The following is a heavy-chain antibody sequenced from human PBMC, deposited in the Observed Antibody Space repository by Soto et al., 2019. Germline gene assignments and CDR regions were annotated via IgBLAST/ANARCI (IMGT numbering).Heavy chain of an antibody. J-gene: IGHJ6*02. Sequence: QVQLVQSGAEVKEPGDSVRVSCEASGYTFTAYYIHWVRQAPGHGLEWMGWINPKFGDTTYAQDFQGRVTMTRDMSISTVYMELSRLTSDDTAIYYCARNMDYYYGPGSGNGHGVWGQGTTVTVFS. CDR3: ARNMDYYYGPGSGNGHGV. CDR2: INPKFGDT. V-gene: IGHV1-2*02. CDR1: GYTFTAYY. D-gene: IGHD3-10*01.